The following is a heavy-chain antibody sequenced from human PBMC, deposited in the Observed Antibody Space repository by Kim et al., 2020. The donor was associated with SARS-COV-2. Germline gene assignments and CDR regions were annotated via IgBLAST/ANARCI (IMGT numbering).Heavy chain of an antibody. V-gene: IGHV1-24*01. CDR2: FDPDGET. CDR1: GYTLTELS. Sequence: ASVKVSCKVSGYTLTELSMHWVRQTPGKGLEWMGGFDPDGETIYAQKFQGRVTMTEDTSTDTAYMELSSLGSEDTAVYFCATAAAAGMISWFDPWGQGTLLTVSS. CDR3: ATAAAAGMISWFDP. D-gene: IGHD6-13*01. J-gene: IGHJ5*02.